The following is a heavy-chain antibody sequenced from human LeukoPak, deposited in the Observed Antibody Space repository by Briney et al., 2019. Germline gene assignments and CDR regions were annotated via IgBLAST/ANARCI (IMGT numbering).Heavy chain of an antibody. CDR1: GFTFGGYG. D-gene: IGHD1-14*01. CDR2: IAYDGSRA. J-gene: IGHJ4*02. CDR3: TRYNKDHFDY. Sequence: PGRSLRLSCAGSGFTFGGYGIHWFRQTPGKGLEWVAVIAYDGSRAFYADSVKGRFTISRDNSKNTMSVQMDDLRAENTAVYYCTRYNKDHFDYWGQGTLVTVSS. V-gene: IGHV3-33*01.